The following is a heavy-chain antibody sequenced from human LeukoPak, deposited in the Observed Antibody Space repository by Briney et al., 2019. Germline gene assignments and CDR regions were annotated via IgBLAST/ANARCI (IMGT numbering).Heavy chain of an antibody. V-gene: IGHV4-31*03. Sequence: LQTLSLTCTVSDGSIYSGSYYWSWSRQHPGKGLEWIGYIYYSGNTYYNPSFKSRFIISVDTSKNQFSLNLTSVTAADTAVYYCARAQHGAFDIWGQGTMVTASS. CDR2: IYYSGNT. J-gene: IGHJ3*02. CDR1: DGSIYSGSYY. CDR3: ARAQHGAFDI.